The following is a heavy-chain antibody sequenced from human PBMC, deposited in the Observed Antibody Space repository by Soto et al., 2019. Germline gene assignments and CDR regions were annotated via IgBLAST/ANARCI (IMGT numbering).Heavy chain of an antibody. D-gene: IGHD3-10*01. J-gene: IGHJ4*02. V-gene: IGHV4-39*01. CDR3: ARTYGSGSYYGGGTVIDY. CDR2: IYYSGST. CDR1: GGSISSSSYY. Sequence: QLQLQESGPGLVKPSETLSLTCTVSGGSISSSSYYWGWIRQPPGKGLEWIGSIYYSGSTYYNPSLKSRVTISVDTSKNQFSLKLSSVTAADTAVYYCARTYGSGSYYGGGTVIDYWGQGTLVTVSS.